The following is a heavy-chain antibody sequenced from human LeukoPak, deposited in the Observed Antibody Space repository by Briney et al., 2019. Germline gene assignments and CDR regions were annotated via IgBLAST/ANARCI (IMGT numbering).Heavy chain of an antibody. CDR1: GFTFSSYG. CDR3: AKDRAVVVPARGAAAGTCFDY. CDR2: IRYDGSNK. V-gene: IGHV3-30*02. D-gene: IGHD2-2*01. Sequence: GGSLRLSCAASGFTFSSYGMHWVRQAPGKGLEWVAFIRYDGSNKYYADSVKGRFTISRDNSKNTLYLQMNSLRAEDTAVYYCAKDRAVVVPARGAAAGTCFDYWGQGTLVTVSS. J-gene: IGHJ4*02.